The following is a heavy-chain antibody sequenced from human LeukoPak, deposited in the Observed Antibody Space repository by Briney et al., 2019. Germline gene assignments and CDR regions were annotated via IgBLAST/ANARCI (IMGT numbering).Heavy chain of an antibody. Sequence: ASVKVSCKASEYTFTSYDINWVRQATGQGLEWMGWMNPNSGNTVYAQKFQGRVTMTRDTSISTAYMELSSLRSEDTAMYYCASSTVGDIVVVPAAKGPYYYYYMDVWGKGTTVTVSS. CDR3: ASSTVGDIVVVPAAKGPYYYYYMDV. J-gene: IGHJ6*03. V-gene: IGHV1-8*01. D-gene: IGHD2-2*01. CDR2: MNPNSGNT. CDR1: EYTFTSYD.